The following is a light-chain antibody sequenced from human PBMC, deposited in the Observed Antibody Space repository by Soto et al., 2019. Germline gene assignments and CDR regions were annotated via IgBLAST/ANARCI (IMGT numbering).Light chain of an antibody. CDR1: AGAVTSAHY. CDR2: DTN. J-gene: IGLJ3*02. V-gene: IGLV7-46*01. CDR3: LLYYSGPRV. Sequence: QAVVTQEPSLTVSPGGTVTLTCGSSAGAVTSAHYPYWFQQKPGQAPRTLIFDTNKKHSWTPAHFSGSLLGGKAALTLSGAQADDEADYYCLLYYSGPRVFGGGTQLTVL.